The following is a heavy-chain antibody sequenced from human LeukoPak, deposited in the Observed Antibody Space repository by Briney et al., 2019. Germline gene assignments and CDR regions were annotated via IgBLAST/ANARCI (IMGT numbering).Heavy chain of an antibody. CDR2: ISAYNGNT. J-gene: IGHJ4*02. CDR1: GYTFPSYG. CDR3: AREPPPLNIGGQLVPDY. D-gene: IGHD6-13*01. Sequence: ASVKVSCKASGYTFPSYGISWVRQAPGQGLEWMGWISAYNGNTNYAQKLQGRVTMTTDTSTSTAYMELRSLRSDDTAVYYCAREPPPLNIGGQLVPDYWGQGTLVTVST. V-gene: IGHV1-18*01.